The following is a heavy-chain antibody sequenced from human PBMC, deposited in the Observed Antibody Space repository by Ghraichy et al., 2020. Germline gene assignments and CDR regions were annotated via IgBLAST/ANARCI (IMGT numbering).Heavy chain of an antibody. Sequence: QTLSLTCTVSGGSISSSSYYWGWIRQPPGKGLEWIGSIYYSGSTYYNPSLKSRVTISVDTSKNQFSLKLSSVTAADTAVYYCARHSLAGVSSSWYYFDYWGQGTLVTVSS. J-gene: IGHJ4*02. CDR3: ARHSLAGVSSSWYYFDY. V-gene: IGHV4-39*01. CDR2: IYYSGST. CDR1: GGSISSSSYY. D-gene: IGHD6-13*01.